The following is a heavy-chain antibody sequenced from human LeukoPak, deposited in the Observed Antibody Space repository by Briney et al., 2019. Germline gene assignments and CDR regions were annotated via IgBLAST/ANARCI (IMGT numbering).Heavy chain of an antibody. CDR1: GFTISSYS. Sequence: GGSLRLSCAASGFTISSYSINWVRQAPGKGLEWVSSISSSSSYIYYADSVKGRFTISRDNAKNSLYLQMNSLRAEDTAVYYCARDNSGSYGYWYFDLWGRGTLVTVSS. J-gene: IGHJ2*01. V-gene: IGHV3-21*01. D-gene: IGHD1-26*01. CDR3: ARDNSGSYGYWYFDL. CDR2: ISSSSSYI.